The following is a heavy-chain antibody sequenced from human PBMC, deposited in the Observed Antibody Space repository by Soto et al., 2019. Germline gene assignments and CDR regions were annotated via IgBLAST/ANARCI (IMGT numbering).Heavy chain of an antibody. CDR1: GDSISSGGYS. Sequence: SETLSLTCAVSGDSISSGGYSWSWIRQPPGKGLEWIGYIYHSGSTYYNPSLKSRVTISVDRSKNQFSLKLSSVTAADTAVYYCARAHPSAASAYDSSGYYFDYWGQGTLVTVSS. D-gene: IGHD3-22*01. CDR3: ARAHPSAASAYDSSGYYFDY. J-gene: IGHJ4*02. CDR2: IYHSGST. V-gene: IGHV4-30-2*01.